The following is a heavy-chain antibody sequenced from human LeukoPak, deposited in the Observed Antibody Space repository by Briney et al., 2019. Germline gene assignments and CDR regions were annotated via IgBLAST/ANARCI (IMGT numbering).Heavy chain of an antibody. CDR2: IHYDGAT. CDR3: ARGATFGPVDY. D-gene: IGHD5-12*01. J-gene: IGHJ4*02. CDR1: GGSISGRRYY. V-gene: IGHV4-39*01. Sequence: SETLSLTCSVSGGSISGRRYYWGWIRQPPGRGLEWIGSIHYDGATYYNPSLKSRVTMSVDTSKNQVSLKLRSGTAADTAVYYCARGATFGPVDYWGQGTLVTVSS.